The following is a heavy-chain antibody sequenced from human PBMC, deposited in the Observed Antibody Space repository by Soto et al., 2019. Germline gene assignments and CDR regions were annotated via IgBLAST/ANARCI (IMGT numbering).Heavy chain of an antibody. CDR2: IYHSGST. J-gene: IGHJ6*02. V-gene: IGHV4-30-2*01. CDR1: GGSISSGGYS. Sequence: SETLSLTCAVSGGSISSGGYSWSWIRQPPGKGLEWIGYIYHSGSTYYNPSLKSRVTISVDRSKNQFSLKPSSVTAADTAVYYCARLLTDYYYYGMDVWGQGTTVTVSS. CDR3: ARLLTDYYYYGMDV. D-gene: IGHD3-16*01.